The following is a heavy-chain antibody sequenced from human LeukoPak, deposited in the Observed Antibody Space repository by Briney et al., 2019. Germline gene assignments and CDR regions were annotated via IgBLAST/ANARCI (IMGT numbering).Heavy chain of an antibody. J-gene: IGHJ4*02. CDR2: IYCSWYT. CDR3: GRRKPVQGYFDL. V-gene: IGHV4-59*12. Sequence: SETLSLTCTVSGGPLIRYYWSWIRQHPVKGVEWVGYIYCSWYTKYNPSLNRRSILSLETFQNHLSPEVHPVATAHPAVYFFGRRKPVQGYFDLWGQGALVTVSS. CDR1: GGPLIRYY.